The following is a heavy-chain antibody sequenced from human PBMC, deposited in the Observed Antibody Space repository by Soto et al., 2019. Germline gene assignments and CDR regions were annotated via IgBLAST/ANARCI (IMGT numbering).Heavy chain of an antibody. CDR3: ARPRYDFWSGYSYYFDY. V-gene: IGHV1-69*01. CDR1: GGTFSSYA. D-gene: IGHD3-3*01. J-gene: IGHJ4*02. Sequence: QVQLVRSGTEVKKPGSSVKVSCKASGGTFSSYAISWVRQAPGQGLEWMGGIIPIFGTANYAQKFQGRVTITADESTSTAYMELSSLRSEDTAVYYCARPRYDFWSGYSYYFDYWGQGTLVTVSS. CDR2: IIPIFGTA.